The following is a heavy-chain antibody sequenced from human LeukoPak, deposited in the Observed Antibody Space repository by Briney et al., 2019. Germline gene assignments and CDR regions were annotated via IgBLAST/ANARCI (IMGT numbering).Heavy chain of an antibody. J-gene: IGHJ4*02. Sequence: PGGSLRLSCAASGFTVSTNYMSWVRQAPGKGLEWVSAVSGSGGRTYYADSVKGRFTISRDNSKNTLYLQMNSLRAEDTAVYYCARARYGGNYYFDYWGQGTLVTVSS. CDR1: GFTVSTNY. CDR2: VSGSGGRT. D-gene: IGHD4-23*01. V-gene: IGHV3-23*01. CDR3: ARARYGGNYYFDY.